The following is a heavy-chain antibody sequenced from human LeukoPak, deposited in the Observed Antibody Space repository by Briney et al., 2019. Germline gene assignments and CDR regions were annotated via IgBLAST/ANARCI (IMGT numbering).Heavy chain of an antibody. D-gene: IGHD3-3*01. Sequence: GGSLRLSCAASGFTFSSYWMSWVRQAPGKGLEWVANIKQDGSEKYYVDSVKGRFTISRDNAKNSLYLQMNSLRAEDTAVYYCAREIAPPDGLFLGDWGQGTLVTVSS. V-gene: IGHV3-7*01. CDR1: GFTFSSYW. CDR3: AREIAPPDGLFLGD. J-gene: IGHJ4*02. CDR2: IKQDGSEK.